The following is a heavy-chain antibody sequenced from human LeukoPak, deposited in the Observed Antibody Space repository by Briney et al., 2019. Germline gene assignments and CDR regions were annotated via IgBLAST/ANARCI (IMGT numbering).Heavy chain of an antibody. D-gene: IGHD1-14*01. Sequence: GGSLRLSCAASGFTVSTNYMTWVRQTPGKGLEWVSVLYSDGNTKYADSVQGRFTISRDNSKNTLYLEMNSPSPDDTAVYYCARGVEPLAANTLAYWGQGTLVTVSS. V-gene: IGHV3-53*01. CDR1: GFTVSTNY. CDR2: LYSDGNT. J-gene: IGHJ4*02. CDR3: ARGVEPLAANTLAY.